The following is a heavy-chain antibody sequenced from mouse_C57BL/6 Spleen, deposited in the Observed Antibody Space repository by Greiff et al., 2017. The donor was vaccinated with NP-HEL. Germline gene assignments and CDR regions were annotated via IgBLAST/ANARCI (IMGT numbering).Heavy chain of an antibody. V-gene: IGHV1-20*01. Sequence: EVQLQQSGPELVKPGDSVKISCKASGYSFTGYFMNWVMQSHGKSLEWIGRINPYNGDTFYNQKFKGKATLTVDKSSSTAHMELRSLTSEDSAVYYCARGGSYGSSSWFAYWGQGTLVTVSA. J-gene: IGHJ3*01. CDR1: GYSFTGYF. D-gene: IGHD1-1*01. CDR2: INPYNGDT. CDR3: ARGGSYGSSSWFAY.